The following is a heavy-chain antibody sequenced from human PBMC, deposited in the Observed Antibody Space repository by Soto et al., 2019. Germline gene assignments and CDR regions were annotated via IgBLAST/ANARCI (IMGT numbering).Heavy chain of an antibody. CDR1: GGSFSGYY. CDR2: INHSGST. J-gene: IGHJ6*02. Sequence: PSETLSLTCAVYGGSFSGYYWNWIRQPPGKGLEWIGEINHSGSTNYNPSLKSRVTISVDTSKNQFSLKLSSVTAADTAVYYCARDYYYGMDVWGQGTTVTVSS. CDR3: ARDYYYGMDV. V-gene: IGHV4-34*01.